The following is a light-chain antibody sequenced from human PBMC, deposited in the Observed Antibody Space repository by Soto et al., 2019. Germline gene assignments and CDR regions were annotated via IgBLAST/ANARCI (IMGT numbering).Light chain of an antibody. V-gene: IGLV2-14*01. CDR1: SNDLGGYSY. J-gene: IGLJ1*01. Sequence: QPVRNQPASGYGVPGQSTTISCTATSNDLGGYSYVSWYQQQPGKAPKLVISDVSNRPSGVSDRFSGSKSGNTASLTISGLQTEDEADYYCASYTTSSTYVFGTGTKVTVL. CDR3: ASYTTSSTYV. CDR2: DVS.